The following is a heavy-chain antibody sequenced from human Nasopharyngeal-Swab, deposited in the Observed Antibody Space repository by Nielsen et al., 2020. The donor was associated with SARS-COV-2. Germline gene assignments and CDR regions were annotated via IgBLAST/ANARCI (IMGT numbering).Heavy chain of an antibody. CDR3: ARVGSGRSTLYYYYYGMDV. CDR2: ISAYNGNT. D-gene: IGHD3-10*01. J-gene: IGHJ6*02. V-gene: IGHV1-18*01. Sequence: ASVKVSCKASGYTFTSYGISWVRQAPGQGLEWMGWISAYNGNTNYAQKLQGRVTMTTDTSTSTAYMELRSLRSEDTAVYYCARVGSGRSTLYYYYYGMDVWGQGTTVTVSS. CDR1: GYTFTSYG.